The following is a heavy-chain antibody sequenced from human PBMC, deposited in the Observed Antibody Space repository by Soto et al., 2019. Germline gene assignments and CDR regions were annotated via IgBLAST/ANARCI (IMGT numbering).Heavy chain of an antibody. V-gene: IGHV5-51*01. CDR3: ARERRITIFGVASGYYYGMDV. D-gene: IGHD3-3*01. Sequence: RGESLKISCQGSGYSFTSYWIGWVRQMPGKGLEWMGIIYPGDSDTRYSPSFQGQVTISADKSISTAYLQWSSLKASDTAMYYCARERRITIFGVASGYYYGMDVWGQGTTVTVYS. CDR1: GYSFTSYW. J-gene: IGHJ6*02. CDR2: IYPGDSDT.